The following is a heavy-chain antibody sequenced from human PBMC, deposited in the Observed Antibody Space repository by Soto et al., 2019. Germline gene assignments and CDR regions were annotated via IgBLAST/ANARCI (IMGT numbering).Heavy chain of an antibody. CDR1: GDSVSSNSAA. CDR3: ARESVKVVVVPAAIRRFYFDY. D-gene: IGHD2-2*02. J-gene: IGHJ4*02. V-gene: IGHV6-1*01. Sequence: SQTLSLTCAISGDSVSSNSAAWSWIRQSPSRGLEWLGRTYYRSKWYNDYAVSVKSRITINPDTSKNQFSLQLNSVTPEDTAVYYCARESVKVVVVPAAIRRFYFDYWGQGTLVTVSS. CDR2: TYYRSKWYN.